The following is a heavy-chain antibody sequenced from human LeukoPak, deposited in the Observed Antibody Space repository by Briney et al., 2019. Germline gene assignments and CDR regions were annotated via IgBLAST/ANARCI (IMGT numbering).Heavy chain of an antibody. CDR3: ARDYEVVAATPAGGSDY. CDR2: IKQDGSEK. D-gene: IGHD2-15*01. J-gene: IGHJ4*02. Sequence: GGSLRLSCAASGFTFSSYAMSWVRQAPGKGLEWVANIKQDGSEKYYVDSVKGRFTISRDNAKNSLYLQMNSLRAEDTAVYYCARDYEVVAATPAGGSDYWGQGTLVTVSS. V-gene: IGHV3-7*01. CDR1: GFTFSSYA.